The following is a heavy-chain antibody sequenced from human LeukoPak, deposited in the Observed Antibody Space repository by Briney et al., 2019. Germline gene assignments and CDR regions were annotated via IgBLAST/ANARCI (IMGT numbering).Heavy chain of an antibody. D-gene: IGHD5-12*01. CDR1: GFTFSSYS. V-gene: IGHV3-21*01. CDR3: ARDPLRGYSGPEDY. J-gene: IGHJ4*02. Sequence: GGSLRLSCAASGFTFSSYSMNWVRQAPGKGLEWVSSISSSSSYIYYADSVKGRFTISRDNAKNSLYLQVNSLRAEDTAVYYCARDPLRGYSGPEDYWGQGTLVTVSS. CDR2: ISSSSSYI.